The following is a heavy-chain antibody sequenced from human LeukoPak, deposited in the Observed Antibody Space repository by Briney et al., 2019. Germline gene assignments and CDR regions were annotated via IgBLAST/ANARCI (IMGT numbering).Heavy chain of an antibody. V-gene: IGHV1-69*05. CDR2: IIPIFGTA. J-gene: IGHJ3*02. Sequence: SVKVSCKASGGTFSSYAISWVRQAPGQGLEWMGGIIPIFGTANYAQKFQGRVTITTDESTSTAYMELSSLRSEDTAVYYCARFRERDLDAFDIWGQGTMVTVSS. CDR1: GGTFSSYA. D-gene: IGHD1-1*01. CDR3: ARFRERDLDAFDI.